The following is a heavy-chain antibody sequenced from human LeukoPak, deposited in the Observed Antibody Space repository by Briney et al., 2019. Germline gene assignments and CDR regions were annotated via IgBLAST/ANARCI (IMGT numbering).Heavy chain of an antibody. J-gene: IGHJ4*02. CDR1: GGSISSYY. CDR3: ARFGSAGTLDY. Sequence: SETLSLTCTVSGGSISSYYWTWIRQPPGKGLEWIGFVYYSGSTNYNPSLKSRVAISVDTFKNQFSLRLSSVTTAATAMYYCARFGSAGTLDYWGQGTLVTVSS. D-gene: IGHD6-13*01. CDR2: VYYSGST. V-gene: IGHV4-59*01.